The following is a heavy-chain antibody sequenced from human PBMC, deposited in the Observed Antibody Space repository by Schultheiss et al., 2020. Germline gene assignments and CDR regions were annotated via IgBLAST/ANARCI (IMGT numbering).Heavy chain of an antibody. J-gene: IGHJ6*02. CDR1: GFTFSSYA. V-gene: IGHV3-30-3*01. Sequence: GESLKISCAASGFTFSSYAMHWVRQAPGKGLEWVAVISYDGSNKYYADSVKGRFTISRDNSKNTLYLQMNSLRAEDTAVYYCARDGDFWSGYPYYYYGMDVWGQGTTVTVS. D-gene: IGHD3-3*01. CDR3: ARDGDFWSGYPYYYYGMDV. CDR2: ISYDGSNK.